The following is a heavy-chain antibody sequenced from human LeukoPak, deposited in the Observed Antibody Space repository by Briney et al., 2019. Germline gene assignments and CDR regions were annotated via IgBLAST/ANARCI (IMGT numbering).Heavy chain of an antibody. V-gene: IGHV4-59*08. CDR2: IYYSGRT. D-gene: IGHD2-2*01. CDR3: ATSMTHDAFDI. CDR1: GGSISSYY. J-gene: IGHJ3*02. Sequence: SETLSLTCTVSGGSISSYYWSWIRQPPGKGLEWIGYIYYSGRTNYNPSLKSRVTRSVDTSKNQFSLKLSSVTAADTAVYYCATSMTHDAFDIWGQGTMVTVSS.